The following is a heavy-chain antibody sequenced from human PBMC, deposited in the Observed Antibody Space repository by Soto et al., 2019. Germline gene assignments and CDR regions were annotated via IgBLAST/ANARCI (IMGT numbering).Heavy chain of an antibody. V-gene: IGHV1-69*13. Sequence: SVKVSCKASGGTFSSYAISWVRQAPGQGLEWMGGLIHSFGTANYAQKFQGRVTITADESTSAAYMELSSLRSEDAAVYYCARPLSPALDSNSHRYPHYYYYYYGMDVWGQGTTVTVSS. D-gene: IGHD4-4*01. CDR1: GGTFSSYA. CDR2: LIHSFGTA. J-gene: IGHJ6*02. CDR3: ARPLSPALDSNSHRYPHYYYYYYGMDV.